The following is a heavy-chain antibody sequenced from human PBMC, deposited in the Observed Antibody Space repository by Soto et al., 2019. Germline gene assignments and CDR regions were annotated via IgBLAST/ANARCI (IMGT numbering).Heavy chain of an antibody. V-gene: IGHV3-15*07. J-gene: IGHJ6*02. CDR1: GFTYTNAC. D-gene: IGHD6-13*01. Sequence: GASLRLSCAASGFTYTNACMNWVRQAPGKGLEWVGRIKSKTDSGTIDYAAPVKGRFTISRDDSKNTLYLQMNSLKTEDTAVYYCTTDGQVLAPGMDVWGQGTTVTVSS. CDR3: TTDGQVLAPGMDV. CDR2: IKSKTDSGTI.